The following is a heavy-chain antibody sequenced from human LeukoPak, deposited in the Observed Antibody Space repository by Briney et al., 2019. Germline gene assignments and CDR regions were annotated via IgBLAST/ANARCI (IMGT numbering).Heavy chain of an antibody. J-gene: IGHJ3*01. V-gene: IGHV3-74*01. CDR1: GFTRSDYW. Sequence: GGSRRLSCAASGFTRSDYWMHWVRQVPGKGLAWVSPVGRDVNRTHYADSVKGRFIISRDDAKNTMYLQMNSLTVEDTAVYFCVRAGYYCLVTESGHDSFDAWGQGTMVTVSS. CDR3: VRAGYYCLVTESGHDSFDA. CDR2: VGRDVNRT. D-gene: IGHD3-10*01.